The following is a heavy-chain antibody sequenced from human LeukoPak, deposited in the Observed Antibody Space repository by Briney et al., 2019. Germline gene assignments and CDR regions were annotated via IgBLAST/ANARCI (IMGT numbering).Heavy chain of an antibody. J-gene: IGHJ4*02. CDR1: GFSLSTSGVG. V-gene: IGHV2-5*02. CDR3: AHRGAAAYSYGPPFDY. CDR2: IFWDDDK. D-gene: IGHD5-18*01. Sequence: SGPTLVNPTQTLTLTCTFSGFSLSTSGVGVDWIRQPPGKALEWLAPIFWDDDKRYSPSLKSRLTITKDTSKNQVVLTMTNMDPVDTATYYCAHRGAAAYSYGPPFDYWGQGTLVTVSS.